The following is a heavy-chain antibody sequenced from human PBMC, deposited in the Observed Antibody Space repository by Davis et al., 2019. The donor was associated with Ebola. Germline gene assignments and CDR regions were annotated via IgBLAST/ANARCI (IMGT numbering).Heavy chain of an antibody. CDR3: ARGVGAGYEGRVYGMDV. D-gene: IGHD3-9*01. CDR1: GFTFSSYA. J-gene: IGHJ6*02. V-gene: IGHV3-30-3*01. CDR2: ISYDGSNK. Sequence: GESLKISCAASGFTFSSYAMHWVRQAPGKGLEWVAVISYDGSNKYYADSVKGRFTISRDNSKNTLYLQMNSLRAEDTAVYYCARGVGAGYEGRVYGMDVWGQGTTVTVSS.